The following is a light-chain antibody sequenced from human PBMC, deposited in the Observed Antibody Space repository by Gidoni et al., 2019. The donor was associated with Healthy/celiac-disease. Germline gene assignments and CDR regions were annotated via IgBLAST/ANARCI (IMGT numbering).Light chain of an antibody. V-gene: IGKV1-39*01. CDR2: AAS. J-gene: IGKJ2*04. CDR1: QSISSY. CDR3: QQSYSTPCS. Sequence: DIQMTQSPSSLSASVGDRVTITCRASQSISSYLNWYQQKPGKAPKLLISAASSLQSGVPSRFSGSGSGTDFPLTISSLPPEDFATYYCQQSYSTPCSFGQGTKLEIK.